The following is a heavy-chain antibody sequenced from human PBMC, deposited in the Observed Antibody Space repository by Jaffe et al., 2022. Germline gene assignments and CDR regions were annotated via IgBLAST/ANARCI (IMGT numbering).Heavy chain of an antibody. CDR1: GFNFNDYA. CDR3: AKDISFGAYRGFLDY. J-gene: IGHJ4*02. D-gene: IGHD5-18*01. V-gene: IGHV3-43D*04. CDR2: VSWDGGTT. Sequence: EVQLVESGGVVIQPGGSLRLSCAASGFNFNDYAMHWVRQAPGKGLEWVSLVSWDGGTTIYADSVKGRFTISRDKIKNSLFLQMNSLKAEDTAFYYCAKDISFGAYRGFLDYWGQGTLVTVSS.